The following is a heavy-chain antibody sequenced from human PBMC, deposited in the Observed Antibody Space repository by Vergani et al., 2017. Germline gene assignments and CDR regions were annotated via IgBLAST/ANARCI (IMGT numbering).Heavy chain of an antibody. D-gene: IGHD3-3*01. CDR2: INPSGGST. Sequence: QVQLVQSGAEVKKPGASVKVSCKASGYTFTSYYMHWVRQAPGQGLEWMGIINPSGGSTSNAQKFQGRVTMTRDTSTSTVYMELSSLRSEDTAVYYCARDRNFWSGYYSRHAFDIWGQGTMVTVSS. CDR3: ARDRNFWSGYYSRHAFDI. J-gene: IGHJ3*02. CDR1: GYTFTSYY. V-gene: IGHV1-46*01.